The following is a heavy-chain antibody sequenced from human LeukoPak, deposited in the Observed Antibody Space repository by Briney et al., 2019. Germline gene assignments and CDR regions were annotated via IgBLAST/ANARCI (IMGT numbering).Heavy chain of an antibody. J-gene: IGHJ4*02. V-gene: IGHV3-21*01. CDR1: GFTFSSYS. CDR3: AKLPGRAAGQDY. CDR2: ISSSSSYI. D-gene: IGHD4-23*01. Sequence: GGSLRLSCAASGFTFSSYSINWVRQAPGNGLEWVSSISSSSSYIYYADSVKGRFTISRDNAENSLYLQMNSLRAEDTAVYYCAKLPGRAAGQDYWGRGALVTVSS.